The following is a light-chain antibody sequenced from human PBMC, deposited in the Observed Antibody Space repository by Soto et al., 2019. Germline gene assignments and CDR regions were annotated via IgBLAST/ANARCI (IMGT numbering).Light chain of an antibody. CDR1: QDISNY. CDR3: QKYDSAPRT. CDR2: GAS. Sequence: DIQMTQSPSPLSASVGDRVTITCRASQDISNYLAWYQQKPGKVPILLIYGASTLRSGVPSRFSASASGTDFTLTISSLQPEDVASYYCQKYDSAPRTFGQGTKVEIK. J-gene: IGKJ1*01. V-gene: IGKV1-27*01.